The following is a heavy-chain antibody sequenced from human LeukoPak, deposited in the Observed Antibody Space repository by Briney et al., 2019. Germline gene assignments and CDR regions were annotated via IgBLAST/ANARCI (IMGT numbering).Heavy chain of an antibody. CDR1: GFTFSDHY. Sequence: GGSLRLSCAASGFTFSDHYMDWVRQAPGKGLEWVGRTRNKANSYTTEYAASVKGRFTISRDDSKNSLYLQMNSLKTEDTAVYYCARGWYGAPRSTFDIWGQGTMVTVSS. J-gene: IGHJ3*02. CDR2: TRNKANSYTT. V-gene: IGHV3-72*01. D-gene: IGHD2-15*01. CDR3: ARGWYGAPRSTFDI.